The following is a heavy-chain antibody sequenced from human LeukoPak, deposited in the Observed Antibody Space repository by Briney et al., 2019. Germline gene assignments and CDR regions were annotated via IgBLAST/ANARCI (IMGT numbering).Heavy chain of an antibody. V-gene: IGHV3-30*18. CDR1: GFTFSSYT. J-gene: IGHJ4*02. CDR2: ISVDGSNK. D-gene: IGHD4-17*01. Sequence: GGSLRLSCAVSGFTFSSYTMHWVRQAPGKGLEWVAVISVDGSNKYYTDSVKGRFTISRDNSKNTLFLQMNSLRPEDTAVYYCAKDIGVRYGDYYDYWGQGTLVTVSS. CDR3: AKDIGVRYGDYYDY.